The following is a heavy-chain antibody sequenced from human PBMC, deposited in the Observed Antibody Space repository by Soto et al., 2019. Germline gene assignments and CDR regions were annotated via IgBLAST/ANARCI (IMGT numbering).Heavy chain of an antibody. J-gene: IGHJ4*02. V-gene: IGHV1-69*13. CDR1: GGTFSSYA. CDR3: ARVVYYYDSSGYLTYYFDY. Sequence: GASVKVSCKASGGTFSSYAISWVRQAPGQGLEWMGGIIPIFETANYAQKFQGRVTITAGESTSTAYMELSSLRSEDTAVYYCARVVYYYDSSGYLTYYFDYWGQGTQVTVSS. CDR2: IIPIFETA. D-gene: IGHD3-22*01.